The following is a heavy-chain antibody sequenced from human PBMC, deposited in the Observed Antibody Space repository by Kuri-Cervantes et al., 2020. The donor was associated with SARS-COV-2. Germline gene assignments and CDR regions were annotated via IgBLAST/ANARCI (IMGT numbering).Heavy chain of an antibody. V-gene: IGHV4-4*07. Sequence: GSLRLSCTVSGGSISSYYWGWIRQPAGKGLEWIGRIYTSGSTNYNPSLKSRVTMSVDTSKNQFSPKLSSVTAADTAVYYCARCLAAAGSPPPAYYYYMDFWGKGTTVTVSS. J-gene: IGHJ6*03. D-gene: IGHD6-13*01. CDR2: IYTSGST. CDR1: GGSISSYY. CDR3: ARCLAAAGSPPPAYYYYMDF.